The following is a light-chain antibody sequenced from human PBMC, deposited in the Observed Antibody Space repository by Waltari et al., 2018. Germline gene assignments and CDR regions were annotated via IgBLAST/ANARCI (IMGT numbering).Light chain of an antibody. V-gene: IGLV2-14*03. J-gene: IGLJ2*01. CDR2: NVH. CDR1: SSDIGGHIH. Sequence: QSALTQPASVSGSPGQSTAISCTGTSSDIGGHIHVSWYQQHPGKASKIIIYNVHNRPSGVSDRFSGSKSGNTASLTISGLQAEDEADYYCGSYRSGSTLVFGGGTRLTVL. CDR3: GSYRSGSTLV.